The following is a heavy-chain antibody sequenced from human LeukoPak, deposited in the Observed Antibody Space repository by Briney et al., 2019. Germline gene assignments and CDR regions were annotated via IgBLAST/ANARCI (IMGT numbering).Heavy chain of an antibody. Sequence: GGSLRLSCAASGFTLSNYAMRWVCQTPGKGLEWVSSISGSGGITYHADTVKGRFTISRDMSKSSLYLQMNSLRAEDTALYYCAKARCHFLYCCFLSCFSSPASDYGGQGTLVTVSA. J-gene: IGHJ4*02. CDR1: GFTLSNYA. CDR3: AKARCHFLYCCFLSCFSSPASDY. CDR2: ISGSGGIT. D-gene: IGHD2-15*01. V-gene: IGHV3-23*01.